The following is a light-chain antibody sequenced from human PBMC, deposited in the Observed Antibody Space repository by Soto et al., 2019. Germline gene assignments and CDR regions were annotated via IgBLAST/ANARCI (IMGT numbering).Light chain of an antibody. CDR1: SSDVGGYNY. Sequence: QSALTQPASVSGSPGQSITISCNGTSSDVGGYNYVSWYQQHPGKAPKLMIYDVSNRPSGVSNRFSGSKSGNTASLTISGLQAEDEADYYCSSYTSSSTLCVFGTGTKVTVL. CDR2: DVS. V-gene: IGLV2-14*01. J-gene: IGLJ1*01. CDR3: SSYTSSSTLCV.